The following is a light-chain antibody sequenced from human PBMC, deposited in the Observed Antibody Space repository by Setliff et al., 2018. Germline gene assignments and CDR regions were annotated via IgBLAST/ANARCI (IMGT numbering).Light chain of an antibody. Sequence: QSALTQPASVSGSPGQSITISCTGSSSDIGAYDYVSWYQHHPGKAPKLMIYDVNNRPSGVSNRSSGSKSGNTASLTISGLQAGDEADYYCSSYTSRTTLDVFGTGTKV. CDR1: SSDIGAYDY. CDR2: DVN. CDR3: SSYTSRTTLDV. J-gene: IGLJ1*01. V-gene: IGLV2-14*03.